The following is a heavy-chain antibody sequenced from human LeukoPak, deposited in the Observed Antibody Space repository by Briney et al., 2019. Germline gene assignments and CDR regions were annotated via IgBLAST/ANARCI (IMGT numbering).Heavy chain of an antibody. J-gene: IGHJ4*02. V-gene: IGHV1-2*02. D-gene: IGHD4-17*01. CDR3: ARMYDYGDYRAFDY. CDR1: GYTFTGYY. CDR2: INPNSGGT. Sequence: ASVKVSCKASGYTFTGYYMHWVRRAPGQGLEWMGWINPNSGGTNYAQKFQGRVTMTRDTSISTAYMELSRLRSDDTAMYYCARMYDYGDYRAFDYWGQGTLVTVSS.